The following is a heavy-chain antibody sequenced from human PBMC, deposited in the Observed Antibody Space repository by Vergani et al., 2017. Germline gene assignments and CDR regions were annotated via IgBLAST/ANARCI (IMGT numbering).Heavy chain of an antibody. D-gene: IGHD6-19*01. Sequence: QVQLVESGGGVVQPGRSLRLSCAASGFTFSSYGMHWVRQAPGKGLEWVAVIWYDGSNKYYADSVKGRFTISRDNSKNTLYLQMNSLSAEDPAVYYCARDSVAGTKALDYWGQGTLVTVSS. CDR3: ARDSVAGTKALDY. J-gene: IGHJ4*02. CDR1: GFTFSSYG. CDR2: IWYDGSNK. V-gene: IGHV3-33*01.